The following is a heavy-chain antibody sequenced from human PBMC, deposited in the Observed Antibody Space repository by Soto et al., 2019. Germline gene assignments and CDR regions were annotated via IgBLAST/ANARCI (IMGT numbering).Heavy chain of an antibody. V-gene: IGHV4-59*08. CDR1: GASITSAC. Sequence: SETLSLTCSVSGASITSACWNWIRQPPGKGLEWVGFIYYIGSTNYNPSLKSRVTMSLDTSNNQLSLDLRFVTAADTAVYYCARGKNWFDRWGQGTLVPVSS. CDR2: IYYIGST. CDR3: ARGKNWFDR. J-gene: IGHJ5*02.